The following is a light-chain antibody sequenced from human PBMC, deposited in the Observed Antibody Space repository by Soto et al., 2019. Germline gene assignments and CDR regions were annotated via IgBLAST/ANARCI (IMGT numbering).Light chain of an antibody. V-gene: IGLV1-44*01. CDR1: SSNIGSNT. CDR2: SNN. Sequence: QSVLTQPPSASGTPGQRVTISCSGSSSNIGSNTVNWYQQLPGTAPKLLLYSNNQRPSGVPDRFSGSKSGTSASLAISGLQSEDEADYYCAAWDDSLNGIWVFGGGTQLTVL. CDR3: AAWDDSLNGIWV. J-gene: IGLJ3*02.